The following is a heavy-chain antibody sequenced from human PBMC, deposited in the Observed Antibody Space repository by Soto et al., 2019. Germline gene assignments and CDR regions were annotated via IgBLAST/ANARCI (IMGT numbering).Heavy chain of an antibody. CDR3: RGFWRGHGWFDP. V-gene: IGHV3-15*01. CDR2: ITSKTDGGTT. Sequence: EVQLVESGGDLVKPGGSLRLSWAAYGFTFSSAWMSWVRQAPGKGLELVGHITSKTDGGTTEYGAPVKGRFTISRDDSQNTVYLQMNSLKTADRGVYVCRGFWRGHGWFDPLGQGTLVTVSS. CDR1: GFTFSSAW. J-gene: IGHJ5*02. D-gene: IGHD3-3*01.